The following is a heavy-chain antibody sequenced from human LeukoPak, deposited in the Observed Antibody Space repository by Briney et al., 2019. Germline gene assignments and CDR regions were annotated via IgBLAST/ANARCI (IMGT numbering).Heavy chain of an antibody. CDR2: ISSSSSTI. CDR1: GFTFDDYG. CDR3: ARVLAAGPHMGYFDY. D-gene: IGHD3-3*01. J-gene: IGHJ4*02. V-gene: IGHV3-48*01. Sequence: GGSLRLSCAASGFTFDDYGMNWVRQAPGKGLEWVSYISSSSSTIYYADSVKGRFTISRYNAKNSLYLQLNSLRAEDTAVYYCARVLAAGPHMGYFDYWGQGTLVTVSS.